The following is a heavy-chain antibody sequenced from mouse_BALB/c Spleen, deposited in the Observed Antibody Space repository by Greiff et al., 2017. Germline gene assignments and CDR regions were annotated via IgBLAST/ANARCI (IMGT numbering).Heavy chain of an antibody. CDR2: INPSSGYT. J-gene: IGHJ4*01. V-gene: IGHV1-4*01. CDR1: GYTFTSYT. D-gene: IGHD1-1*02. CDR3: ARVGVVTNLYYYAMDY. Sequence: VQLQQSGAELARPGASVKMSCKASGYTFTSYTMHWVKQRPGQGLEWIGYINPSSGYTNYNQKFKDKATLTADKSSSTAYMQLSSLTSEDSAVYYCARVGVVTNLYYYAMDYWGQGTSVTVSS.